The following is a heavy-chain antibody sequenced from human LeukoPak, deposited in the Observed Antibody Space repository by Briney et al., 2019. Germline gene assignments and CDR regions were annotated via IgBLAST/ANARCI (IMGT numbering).Heavy chain of an antibody. CDR1: GGSIGSYY. CDR2: IYYSGST. J-gene: IGHJ5*02. CDR3: ARGDIVVVPAPFDP. D-gene: IGHD2-2*01. V-gene: IGHV4-59*01. Sequence: SETLSLTCTVSGGSIGSYYWTWIRQPPGKGLEWIGYIYYSGSTNCNPSLKSRVTISVDTSKNQFSLKLSSVTAADTAVYYCARGDIVVVPAPFDPWGQGTLVTVSS.